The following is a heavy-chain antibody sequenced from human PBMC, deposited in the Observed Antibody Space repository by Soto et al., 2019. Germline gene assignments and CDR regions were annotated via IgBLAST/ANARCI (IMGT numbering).Heavy chain of an antibody. CDR2: ISAYNGNT. J-gene: IGHJ6*02. CDR3: XXXXXXXXXXXXYYYYGMDV. CDR1: GYTFTSYG. Sequence: QVQLVQSGAEVKKPGASVKVSCKASGYTFTSYGISWVRQAPGQGLEWMGWISAYNGNTNYAQKLQGRVTMTTDTXTSTAYMEXXXXXXXXXXXXXXXXXXXXXXXXXXYYYYGMDVWGQGTTVTVSS. V-gene: IGHV1-18*01.